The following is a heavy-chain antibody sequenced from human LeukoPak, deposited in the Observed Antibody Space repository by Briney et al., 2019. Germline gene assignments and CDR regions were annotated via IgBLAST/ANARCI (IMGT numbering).Heavy chain of an antibody. CDR3: ARSAVAGTGFDY. CDR2: INSDGSST. J-gene: IGHJ4*02. V-gene: IGHV3-74*01. D-gene: IGHD6-19*01. CDR1: GFTFSSYW. Sequence: GGSLRLSCAASGFTFSSYWMHWVRQAPGKGLVWVSRINSDGSSTSYADSVKGRFTISRDNAKNSLYLQMNSLRAEDTAVYYCARSAVAGTGFDYWGQGTLVTVSS.